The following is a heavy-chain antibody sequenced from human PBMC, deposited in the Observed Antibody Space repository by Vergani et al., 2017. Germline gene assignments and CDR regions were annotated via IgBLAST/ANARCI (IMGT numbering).Heavy chain of an antibody. V-gene: IGHV1-69*01. CDR1: GGTFSSYA. CDR3: ARVGGDYTLYYYYYYMDV. Sequence: QVQLVQSGAEVKKPGSSVKVSCKASGGTFSSYAISWVRQAPGQGLEWMGGIIPIFGTANYAQKFQGRVTITADESTSTAYMELSSLRSEDTAVYYCARVGGDYTLYYYYYYMDVWGKGTTVTVSS. CDR2: IIPIFGTA. D-gene: IGHD4-17*01. J-gene: IGHJ6*03.